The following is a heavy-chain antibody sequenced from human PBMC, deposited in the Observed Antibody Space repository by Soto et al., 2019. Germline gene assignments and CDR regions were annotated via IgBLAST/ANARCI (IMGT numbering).Heavy chain of an antibody. Sequence: GGSLRLSCAASGFTFNIYAMTWVRQAPGKGLEWVSTTGATGRTTYYSDAVKGRFTVSRDNSKNTLDLQMSNLRAEDTAVYYCAKVHNTSRSFDYWGQGTLVTVSS. CDR1: GFTFNIYA. J-gene: IGHJ4*02. CDR3: AKVHNTSRSFDY. V-gene: IGHV3-23*01. D-gene: IGHD1-20*01. CDR2: TGATGRTT.